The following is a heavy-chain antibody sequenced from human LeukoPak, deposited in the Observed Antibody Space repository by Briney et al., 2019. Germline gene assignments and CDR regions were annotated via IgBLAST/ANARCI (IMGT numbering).Heavy chain of an antibody. CDR3: ARFGMAGGIVDY. CDR2: ISGSGRTI. J-gene: IGHJ4*02. D-gene: IGHD6-19*01. CDR1: GFTFSSYG. V-gene: IGHV3-48*04. Sequence: TGGSLRLSCAASGFTFSSYGMSWVRLAPGKGLEWVSYISGSGRTIYYADSVKGRFTISRDNAKNSLYLQMNSLRAEDTAVYYCARFGMAGGIVDYWGQGTLVTVSS.